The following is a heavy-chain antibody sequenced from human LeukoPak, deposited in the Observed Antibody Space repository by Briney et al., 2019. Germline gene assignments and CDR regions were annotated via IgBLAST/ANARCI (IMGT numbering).Heavy chain of an antibody. Sequence: GGSLRLSCAASGFTFSSYGMHWVRQALGKGLEWVAVIWYDGSNKYYADSVKGRFTISRDNSKNTLYLQMNSLRAEDTAVYYRARDRGYSYGPLDYWGQGTLVTVSS. D-gene: IGHD5-18*01. CDR3: ARDRGYSYGPLDY. CDR2: IWYDGSNK. CDR1: GFTFSSYG. J-gene: IGHJ4*02. V-gene: IGHV3-33*01.